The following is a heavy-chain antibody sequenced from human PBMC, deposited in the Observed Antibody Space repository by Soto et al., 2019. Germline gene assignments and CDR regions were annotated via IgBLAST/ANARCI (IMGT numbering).Heavy chain of an antibody. CDR2: ISAYNGNT. V-gene: IGHV1-18*04. CDR3: AREDLAEYFQH. CDR1: GYTFTSYA. J-gene: IGHJ1*01. Sequence: QVQLVQSGAEVKKPGASVKVSFKASGYTFTSYAFRWVRQAPGQGLEWMGWISAYNGNTNYAQRLQGRVTMTTDTSTITAYMELRSLRSDDTAVYYCAREDLAEYFQHWGQGTLVTVSS.